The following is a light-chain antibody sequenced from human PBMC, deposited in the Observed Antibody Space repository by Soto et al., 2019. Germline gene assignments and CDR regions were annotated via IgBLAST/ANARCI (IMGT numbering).Light chain of an antibody. CDR1: QSIIGNQ. J-gene: IGKJ1*01. Sequence: ENVLTQAPGTLSLSPGERATLTCRASQSIIGNQLASYRQKPGQPPRHLIYNGPHRATGIPDRFSGSGSGTDFTLTISRLEPEDFAVDHCQQYGILPPTFGQGTRVAIK. V-gene: IGKV3-20*01. CDR3: QQYGILPPT. CDR2: NGP.